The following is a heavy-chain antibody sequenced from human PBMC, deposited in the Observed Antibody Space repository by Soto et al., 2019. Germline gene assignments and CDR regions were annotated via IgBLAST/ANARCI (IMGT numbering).Heavy chain of an antibody. V-gene: IGHV3-7*05. J-gene: IGHJ5*01. Sequence: GGSLRLSCAVSGFTITTYWMIWVRQAPGKGLEWVASANPDGSEKHYVDSVKGRFAISRDNAKNTLFLQMNSLRAEDTAVYYCAKDTRYADYVRWFDSWGQGTLVTVSS. CDR1: GFTITTYW. CDR2: ANPDGSEK. CDR3: AKDTRYADYVRWFDS. D-gene: IGHD4-17*01.